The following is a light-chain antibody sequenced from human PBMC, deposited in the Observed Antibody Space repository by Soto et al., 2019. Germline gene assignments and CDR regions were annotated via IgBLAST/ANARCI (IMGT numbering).Light chain of an antibody. CDR3: LQDYNFPLT. CDR1: QGIRND. CDR2: GAS. J-gene: IGKJ1*01. Sequence: AIQMTQSPSSLSASVGDRVTITCRASQGIRNDLGWYQQKPGKAPKLLIYGASILRSGVPSRFSGSGSGTEFTLTVSSLQPEDFATYYCLQDYNFPLTFGQGTKVEIK. V-gene: IGKV1-6*01.